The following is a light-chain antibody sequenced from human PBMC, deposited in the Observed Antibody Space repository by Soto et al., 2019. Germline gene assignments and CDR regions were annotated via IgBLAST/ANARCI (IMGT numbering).Light chain of an antibody. CDR2: GTS. Sequence: DIVLTQSPGTLSLSPGERATVSCRASQSVRSPYFAWYQQKPGQAPRLLIYGTSSRASGIPDRFSGSGSGTEFTFTISGLEPEDFAVYYCQQSERSPYTFGQGTKLEIK. CDR1: QSVRSPY. J-gene: IGKJ2*01. V-gene: IGKV3-20*01. CDR3: QQSERSPYT.